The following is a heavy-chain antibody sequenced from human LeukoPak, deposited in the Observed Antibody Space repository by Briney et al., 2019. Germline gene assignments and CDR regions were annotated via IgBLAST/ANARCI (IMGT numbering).Heavy chain of an antibody. CDR3: ARSGGLWLLTYYFDY. CDR1: GGSISSYY. CDR2: IYYSGST. V-gene: IGHV4-59*12. J-gene: IGHJ4*02. D-gene: IGHD3-22*01. Sequence: SETLSLTCTVSGGSISSYYWSWIRQPPGKGLEWIRYIYYSGSTNYNPSLKSRVTISVDTSKNQLSLKLSSVTAADTAVYFCARSGGLWLLTYYFDYWGQGTLVTVSS.